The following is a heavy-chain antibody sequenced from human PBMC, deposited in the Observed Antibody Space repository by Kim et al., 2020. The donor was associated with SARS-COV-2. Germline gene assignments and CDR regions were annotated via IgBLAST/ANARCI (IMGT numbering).Heavy chain of an antibody. CDR2: T. CDR3: AREGMTTVIDY. V-gene: IGHV1-2*02. D-gene: IGHD4-17*01. Sequence: TNYVQKLQGRVTMTRDTSIRTAYMGLSRLRSDDTAVYYCAREGMTTVIDYWGQGTLVTVSS. J-gene: IGHJ4*02.